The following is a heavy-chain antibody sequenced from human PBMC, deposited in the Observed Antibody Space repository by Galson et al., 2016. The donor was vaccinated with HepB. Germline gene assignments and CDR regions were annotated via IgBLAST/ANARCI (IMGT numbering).Heavy chain of an antibody. D-gene: IGHD2/OR15-2a*01. CDR3: ARDVQYRFDS. J-gene: IGHJ4*02. CDR2: ISTYSGNT. V-gene: IGHV1-18*01. Sequence: SVKVSCKASGYTFTTSGISWVRQAPGQGLEWMGWISTYSGNTKYAPKFQGGLTLTPDSSTTTAYLELRSLRFDDTAQYYCARDVQYRFDSWGQGTLVTVSS. CDR1: GYTFTTSG.